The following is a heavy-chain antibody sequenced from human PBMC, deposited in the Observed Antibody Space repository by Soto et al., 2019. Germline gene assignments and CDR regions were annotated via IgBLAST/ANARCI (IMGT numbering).Heavy chain of an antibody. J-gene: IGHJ6*02. CDR2: ISSSSSTI. CDR3: AREDFWSGYMYYYGMDV. V-gene: IGHV3-48*02. CDR1: GFTFSSYS. Sequence: VPLVESGGGLVQPGGSLRLSCAASGFTFSSYSMNWVRQAPGKGLEWVSYISSSSSTIYYADSVKGRFTISRDNAKNSLYLQMNSLRDEDTAVYYCAREDFWSGYMYYYGMDVWGQGTTVTVSS. D-gene: IGHD3-3*01.